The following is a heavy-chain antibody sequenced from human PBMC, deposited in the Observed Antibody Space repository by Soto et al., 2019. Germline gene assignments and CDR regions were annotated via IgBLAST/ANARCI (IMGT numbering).Heavy chain of an antibody. Sequence: QLQLQESGSGLVKPSQTLSLTCAVSGGSISSGGYSWSWIRQPPGKGLEWIGYIYHSGSTYYNPSLKSRVTISVDRSKNQFSLKLSSVTAADTAVYYCARAPGYCSSTSFYTDWFDPWGQGTLVTVSS. V-gene: IGHV4-30-2*01. CDR1: GGSISSGGYS. CDR3: ARAPGYCSSTSFYTDWFDP. CDR2: IYHSGST. D-gene: IGHD2-2*02. J-gene: IGHJ5*02.